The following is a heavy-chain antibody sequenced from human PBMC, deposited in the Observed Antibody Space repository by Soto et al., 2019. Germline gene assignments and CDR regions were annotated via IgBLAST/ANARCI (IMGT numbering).Heavy chain of an antibody. J-gene: IGHJ4*02. CDR3: AKSGLENRLLSEIDS. CDR2: ISYDGTST. CDR1: GFTFSYYA. D-gene: IGHD2-2*01. Sequence: PVGSLRLSCAASGFTFSYYAMHWVRQAPGRGLEWVALISYDGTSTYYRESVKGRITISRDNSKNTLYLQPNNLKPEDTAVYFCAKSGLENRLLSEIDSWGQGSLVTVSS. V-gene: IGHV3-30*18.